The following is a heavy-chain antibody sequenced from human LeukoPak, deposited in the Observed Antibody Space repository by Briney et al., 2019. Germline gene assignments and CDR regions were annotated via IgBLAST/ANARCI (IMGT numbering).Heavy chain of an antibody. CDR3: GKDQIVPKYCSRGTSYSGH. D-gene: IGHD2-15*01. Sequence: QTGGSLRLSCAASGFTFSSYAMSWVRQAPGKGLEGVAAIRDSGGSTYYEDSVKGRFTISRDNSQNTLHPQTNSLRAEDTAVYYCGKDQIVPKYCSRGTSYSGHWGQGTLVTVSS. CDR1: GFTFSSYA. J-gene: IGHJ4*02. V-gene: IGHV3-23*01. CDR2: IRDSGGST.